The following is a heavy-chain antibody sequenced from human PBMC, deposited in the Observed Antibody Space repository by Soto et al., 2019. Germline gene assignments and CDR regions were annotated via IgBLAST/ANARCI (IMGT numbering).Heavy chain of an antibody. CDR1: GYTFTSYY. D-gene: IGHD2-2*01. CDR3: AREGIVVVPAAHYYGMDV. V-gene: IGHV1-46*01. Sequence: ASVKVSCKASGYTFTSYYMHWVRQAPGQGLEWMGIINPSGGSTNYAQKFQGRVTMTRDTSTSTVYMELSSLRSEDTAVYYCAREGIVVVPAAHYYGMDVWGQGTTVTVSS. J-gene: IGHJ6*02. CDR2: INPSGGST.